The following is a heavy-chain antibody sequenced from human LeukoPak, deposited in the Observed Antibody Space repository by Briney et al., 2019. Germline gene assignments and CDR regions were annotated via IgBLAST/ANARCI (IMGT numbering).Heavy chain of an antibody. D-gene: IGHD3-22*01. Sequence: PSETLSLTCTVSGGSISSGDYSWSWIRQPPGKGLEWIGYIYYSGSTYYNPSLKSRVTISVDTSKNQFSLKLSSVTAADTAVYYCARGYDSSGPWAFYIWGQGTLVTASS. V-gene: IGHV4-30-4*01. CDR2: IYYSGST. CDR1: GGSISSGDYS. J-gene: IGHJ3*02. CDR3: ARGYDSSGPWAFYI.